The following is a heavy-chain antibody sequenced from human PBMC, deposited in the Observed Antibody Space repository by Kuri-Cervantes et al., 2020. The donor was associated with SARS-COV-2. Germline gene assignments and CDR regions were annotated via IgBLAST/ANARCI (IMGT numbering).Heavy chain of an antibody. V-gene: IGHV3-48*03. D-gene: IGHD3-22*01. CDR3: ARETRDSSGYYRLSLDY. CDR1: GFTFSSYE. Sequence: GGSLRLSCAASGFTFSSYEMNWVRQAPGKGLEWVSYISSGSTIYYADSVKGRFTISRDNAKNSLYLQMNSLRAEDTAVYYCARETRDSSGYYRLSLDYWGQGTLVTVSS. J-gene: IGHJ4*02. CDR2: ISSGSTI.